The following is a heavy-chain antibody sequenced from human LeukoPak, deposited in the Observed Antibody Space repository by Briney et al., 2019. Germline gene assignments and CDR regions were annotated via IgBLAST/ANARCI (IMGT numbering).Heavy chain of an antibody. V-gene: IGHV3-64D*06. J-gene: IGHJ3*02. CDR2: ISSNGGST. CDR1: GFTFSSYA. D-gene: IGHD1-26*01. Sequence: GGSLRLSCSASGFTFSSYAMHWVRQAPGKGLEYVSAISSNGGSTYYADSVKGRFTISRDNSKNTLYLQMSSLRAEDTAVYYCARKRNSTPWEGGFDIWNQGTMVTVSS. CDR3: ARKRNSTPWEGGFDI.